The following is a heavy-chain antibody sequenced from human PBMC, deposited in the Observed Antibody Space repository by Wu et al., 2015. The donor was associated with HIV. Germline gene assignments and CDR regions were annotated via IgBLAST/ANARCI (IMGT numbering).Heavy chain of an antibody. CDR2: ISAYNGDR. CDR1: GYTFTSYG. Sequence: QVQLVQSGAEVKKPGASVKVSCKASGYTFTSYGISWVRQAPGQGLEWMGWISAYNGDRNYAQKLQGRVTMTTDTSTSTAYMELRSLRSDDTAVYYCARVQYDFWSGYHYWYFDLVGPWHPGHCLL. V-gene: IGHV1-18*01. J-gene: IGHJ2*01. D-gene: IGHD3-3*01. CDR3: ARVQYDFWSGYHYWYFDL.